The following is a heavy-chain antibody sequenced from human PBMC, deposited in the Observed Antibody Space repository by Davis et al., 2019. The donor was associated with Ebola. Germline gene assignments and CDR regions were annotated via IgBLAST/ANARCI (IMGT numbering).Heavy chain of an antibody. D-gene: IGHD3-10*01. V-gene: IGHV4-39*01. Sequence: MPSETLSLTCTVSGGSISSYYWGWLRQPPGKGLEWIGGIYYSGSTYYNPSLKSRVTISVDTSKNQFSLKLSSVTAADTAVYYCARLYGSGSYDYWGQGTLVTVSS. CDR1: GGSISSYY. CDR2: IYYSGST. CDR3: ARLYGSGSYDY. J-gene: IGHJ4*02.